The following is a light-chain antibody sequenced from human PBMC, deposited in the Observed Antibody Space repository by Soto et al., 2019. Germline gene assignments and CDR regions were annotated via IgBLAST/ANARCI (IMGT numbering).Light chain of an antibody. CDR3: QQYGSSPFT. V-gene: IGKV3-20*01. CDR2: GAS. CDR1: QSVSSSY. J-gene: IGKJ3*01. Sequence: ENVLTQAPGTMSLSPGKRATLSCRASQSVSSSYLAWYQQKPGQAPRLLIYGASSRATGIPDRFSGSGSGTDITLTISRLEPEDFAVYYCQQYGSSPFTFGPGTKVDIK.